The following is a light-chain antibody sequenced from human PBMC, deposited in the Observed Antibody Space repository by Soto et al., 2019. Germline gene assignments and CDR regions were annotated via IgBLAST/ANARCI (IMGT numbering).Light chain of an antibody. CDR2: DVS. CDR1: SSDVGFYNY. Sequence: QSALTQPASVSGSPGQSITISCTGTSSDVGFYNYVSWYQHHPGKAPKLMIYDVSDRPSGVSNRFSGSKSGNTASLTISGLQAEDEADYYCSSYTTRSVRAFGTGTKLTVL. V-gene: IGLV2-14*03. J-gene: IGLJ1*01. CDR3: SSYTTRSVRA.